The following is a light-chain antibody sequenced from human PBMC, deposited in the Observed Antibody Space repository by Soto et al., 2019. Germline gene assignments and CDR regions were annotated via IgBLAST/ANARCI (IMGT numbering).Light chain of an antibody. CDR2: CAS. CDR3: QQYGGSPWT. Sequence: EIVLTQSPGTLSLSPGERATLSCRASQSVSNSYLAWYQQKPGQAPRLLIYCASSRATGIPDRFSGSGSGTDFALTISRLEPEDFAVYHCQQYGGSPWTFGQGTKVEIK. CDR1: QSVSNSY. V-gene: IGKV3-20*01. J-gene: IGKJ1*01.